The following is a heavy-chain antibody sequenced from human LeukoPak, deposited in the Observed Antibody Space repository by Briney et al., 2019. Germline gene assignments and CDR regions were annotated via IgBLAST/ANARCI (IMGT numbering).Heavy chain of an antibody. Sequence: PGGSLRLSCAASGFTVSSSYMSWVRQAPGKGLEWVSVIYSGGSTYYADSVKGRFTISRDNSKNTLYLQMNTLRAEDTAVYYCARGPQRYYFDYWGQGTLVTVSS. CDR3: ARGPQRYYFDY. CDR1: GFTVSSSY. CDR2: IYSGGST. V-gene: IGHV3-66*01. J-gene: IGHJ4*02. D-gene: IGHD5-24*01.